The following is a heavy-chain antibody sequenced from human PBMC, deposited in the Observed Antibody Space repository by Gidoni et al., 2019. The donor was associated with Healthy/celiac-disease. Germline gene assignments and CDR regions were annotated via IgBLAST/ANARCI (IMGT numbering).Heavy chain of an antibody. CDR1: GYTFTGYD. CDR3: ARGVATNDY. J-gene: IGHJ4*02. V-gene: IGHV1-2*06. CDR2: INPNRGGT. D-gene: IGHD2-15*01. Sequence: QVQLAQSGAAVTKPGTSVKFPCKPSGYTFTGYDIHWLRTAPGQGLEWMGRINPNRGGTNYAQKFQGRVTMTRDTSISTAYMELSRLRSDDTAVYYWARGVATNDYWGQGTLVTVSS.